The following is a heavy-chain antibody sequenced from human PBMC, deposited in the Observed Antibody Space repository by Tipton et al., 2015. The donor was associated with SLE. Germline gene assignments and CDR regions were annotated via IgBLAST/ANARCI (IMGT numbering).Heavy chain of an antibody. V-gene: IGHV3-7*01. CDR3: ARDHILTGYYPYFDY. D-gene: IGHD3-9*01. CDR1: GFMLSDGYA. Sequence: SLRLSCVASGFMLSDGYAMSWVRQAPGKGLEWVANIKQDGSEKYYVDSVKGRFTISRDNAKNSLYLQMNSLRAEDTAVYYCARDHILTGYYPYFDYWGQGTLVTVSS. J-gene: IGHJ4*02. CDR2: IKQDGSEK.